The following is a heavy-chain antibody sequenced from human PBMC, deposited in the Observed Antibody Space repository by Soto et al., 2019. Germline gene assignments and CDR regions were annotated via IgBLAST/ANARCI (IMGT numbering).Heavy chain of an antibody. V-gene: IGHV1-69*06. Sequence: SVKVSCKASGGTFSSYATSWVRQAPGQGLEWMGGIIPIFGTANYAQKFQGRVTITADKSTSTAYMELSSLRSEDTAVYYCASAPYNYYYYYGMDVWGQGTTVTVSS. D-gene: IGHD2-21*01. CDR1: GGTFSSYA. CDR3: ASAPYNYYYYYGMDV. CDR2: IIPIFGTA. J-gene: IGHJ6*02.